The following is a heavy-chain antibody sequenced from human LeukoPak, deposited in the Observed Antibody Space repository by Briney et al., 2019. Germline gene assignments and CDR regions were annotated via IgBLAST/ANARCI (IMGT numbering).Heavy chain of an antibody. CDR2: IYYSGST. V-gene: IGHV4-59*12. Sequence: PSETLSLTCTVSGGSISSYYWSWIRQPPGKGLEWIGYIYYSGSTNYNPSLKSRVTISVDTSKNQFSLKLSSVTAADTAVYYCARGSFEQPPMDYWGQGTLVTVSS. J-gene: IGHJ4*02. CDR1: GGSISSYY. D-gene: IGHD6-13*01. CDR3: ARGSFEQPPMDY.